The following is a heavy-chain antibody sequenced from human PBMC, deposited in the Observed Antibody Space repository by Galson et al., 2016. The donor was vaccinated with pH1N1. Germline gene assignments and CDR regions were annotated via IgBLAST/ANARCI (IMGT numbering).Heavy chain of an antibody. J-gene: IGHJ1*01. CDR3: VRGNPCGVY. CDR1: GFTFSHYW. D-gene: IGHD6-25*01. CDR2: INQDGSGI. Sequence: SLRLSCAASGFTFSHYWMIWVRQAPGTGLEWVANINQDGSGIYYVHSVKGRFTISRDNAKNSLYLQMNSLRAEDTAMYYCVRGNPCGVYWCQGILVTVSS. V-gene: IGHV3-7*03.